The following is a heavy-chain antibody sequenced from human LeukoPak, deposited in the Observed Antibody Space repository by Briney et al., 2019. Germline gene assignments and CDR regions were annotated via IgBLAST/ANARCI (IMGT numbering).Heavy chain of an antibody. Sequence: GASVKVSCKVSGYSFTDYFIHWVRQAPGQGLEWMGWINPNSGGTKFAQKFQGWVTMTRDSSTSTTHMELSSLKTDDTAVFYCAMGKASRTAPFDSWGQGTLVIVSA. J-gene: IGHJ4*02. CDR3: AMGKASRTAPFDS. CDR2: INPNSGGT. D-gene: IGHD1-1*01. V-gene: IGHV1-2*04. CDR1: GYSFTDYF.